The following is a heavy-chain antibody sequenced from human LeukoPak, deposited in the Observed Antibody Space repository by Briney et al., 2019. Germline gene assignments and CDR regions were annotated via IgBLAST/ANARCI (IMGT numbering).Heavy chain of an antibody. CDR3: ARLSSSVTTVGKFYYYYYYMDV. Sequence: GESLKISCKGSGYSFTTSWIGWVRQMPGKGLEWMGIIYPRDSDTTYSPSFQGQVTISADKSISTAYLQWSSLKASDTAMYYCARLSSSVTTVGKFYYYYYYMDVWGKGTTVTVSS. J-gene: IGHJ6*03. D-gene: IGHD4-17*01. CDR2: IYPRDSDT. V-gene: IGHV5-51*01. CDR1: GYSFTTSW.